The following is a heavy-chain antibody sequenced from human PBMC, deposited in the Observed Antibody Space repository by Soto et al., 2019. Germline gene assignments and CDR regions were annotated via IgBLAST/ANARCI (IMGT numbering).Heavy chain of an antibody. Sequence: QLQLQDSGSGLVKPSQNLSLTCAVSGGSISSGGYSWSWIRQPPGKGLEWIGYIYHSGSTYYNPSPRSRVTRSVDRSKNQFSLKLGSVTAADTAVYYCARIPSPWGQGTLVTVSS. CDR1: GGSISSGGYS. CDR3: ARIPSP. J-gene: IGHJ5*02. V-gene: IGHV4-30-2*01. CDR2: IYHSGST. D-gene: IGHD2-21*01.